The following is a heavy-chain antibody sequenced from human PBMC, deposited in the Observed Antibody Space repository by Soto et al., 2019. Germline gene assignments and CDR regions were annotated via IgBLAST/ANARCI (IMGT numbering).Heavy chain of an antibody. Sequence: QVQVVESGGGLVKPGGSLRLSCAASGFTFSDYYMSWIRQAPGKGLEWVSFISSSSDSTKYADSVKGRFTISRDNAQNSLFLKFNSLTAEDPAVYCCATGGVKGSSSWCQVYNWGQGTLVTVSS. CDR3: ATGGVKGSSSWCQVYN. J-gene: IGHJ4*02. CDR1: GFTFSDYY. CDR2: ISSSSDST. D-gene: IGHD2-8*01. V-gene: IGHV3-11*06.